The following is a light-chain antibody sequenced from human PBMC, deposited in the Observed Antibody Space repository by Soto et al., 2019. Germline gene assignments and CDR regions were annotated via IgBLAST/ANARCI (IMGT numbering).Light chain of an antibody. J-gene: IGKJ4*01. CDR3: QQLNGYQLA. CDR1: QAMSTY. Sequence: DIQLTQSPSFLSAFVGDTVTITCRASQAMSTYLAWYQQKPGKVPKLLIRSASPLQSGVPPRFSSGGSGTEFTLTISTLQPDDSGIYYCQQLNGYQLAFGGGTNVEIK. CDR2: SAS. V-gene: IGKV1-9*01.